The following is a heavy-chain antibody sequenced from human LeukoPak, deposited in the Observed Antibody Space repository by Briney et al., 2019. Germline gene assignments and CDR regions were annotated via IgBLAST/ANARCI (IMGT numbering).Heavy chain of an antibody. CDR3: AKGASGSYHTPYDY. CDR1: GFTFSSYA. D-gene: IGHD1-26*01. Sequence: GGSLRLSCAASGFTFSSYAMSWVRQAPGKGLEWVSAISGSGGSTYYADSVQGRFIISRDNSKNTLNLQMNSLRVEDTAVCYCAKGASGSYHTPYDYWGQGSLVTVSS. J-gene: IGHJ4*02. CDR2: ISGSGGST. V-gene: IGHV3-23*01.